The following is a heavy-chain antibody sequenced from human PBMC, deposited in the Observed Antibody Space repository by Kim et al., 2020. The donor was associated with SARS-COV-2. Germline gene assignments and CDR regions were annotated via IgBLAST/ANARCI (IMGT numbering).Heavy chain of an antibody. J-gene: IGHJ4*02. CDR2: ISGSGGRT. V-gene: IGHV3-23*01. D-gene: IGHD5-12*01. CDR3: AEGPRRDGYNSTY. Sequence: GGSLRLSCAASGFTFSSYAMSWVRQAPGKGLEWVSAISGSGGRTYYADSVKGRFTISSDKSKNTLYLQMNSLRAEDTAVYYCAEGPRRDGYNSTYWGQGTLVTVSS. CDR1: GFTFSSYA.